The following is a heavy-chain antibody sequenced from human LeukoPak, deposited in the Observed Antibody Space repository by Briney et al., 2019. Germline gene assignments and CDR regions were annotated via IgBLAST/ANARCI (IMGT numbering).Heavy chain of an antibody. CDR3: ARDRSSGDAFDI. CDR2: ISYDGSNK. V-gene: IGHV3-30*04. Sequence: GGSLRLSCAASGFTFSSYAMHWVRQAPGKGLEWVAVISYDGSNKYYADPVKGRFTIYRDNYKNTLYLQMNSLRAEDTAVYYCARDRSSGDAFDIWAQGTMVTVSS. J-gene: IGHJ3*02. D-gene: IGHD3-22*01. CDR1: GFTFSSYA.